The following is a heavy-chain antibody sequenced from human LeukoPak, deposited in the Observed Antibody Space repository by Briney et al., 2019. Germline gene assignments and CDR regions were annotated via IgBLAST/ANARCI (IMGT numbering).Heavy chain of an antibody. CDR2: IYYSGST. D-gene: IGHD5-18*01. J-gene: IGHJ3*02. Sequence: PSQTLSPTCTVSGGSISSGSYYWSWIRQPPGKGLEWIGYIYYSGSTNYNPSLKSRVTISVDTSKNQFSLKLSSVTAADTAVYYCARGGTAMVFGAFDIWGQGTMVTVSS. CDR3: ARGGTAMVFGAFDI. V-gene: IGHV4-61*01. CDR1: GGSISSGSYY.